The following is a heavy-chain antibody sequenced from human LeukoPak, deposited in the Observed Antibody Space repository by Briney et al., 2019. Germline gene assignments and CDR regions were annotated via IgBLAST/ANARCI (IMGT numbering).Heavy chain of an antibody. CDR1: GFTFSSYA. J-gene: IGHJ5*02. Sequence: GGSLTLSCAVSGFTFSSYAMSWVRQAPGKGLEWVSAISGSGGSTYYADSVKGRFTISRDNSKNTLYLQMNSLRAEDSAVYYCAKGLQQLVPFWFDPWGQGTLVTVSS. CDR3: AKGLQQLVPFWFDP. D-gene: IGHD6-13*01. CDR2: ISGSGGST. V-gene: IGHV3-23*01.